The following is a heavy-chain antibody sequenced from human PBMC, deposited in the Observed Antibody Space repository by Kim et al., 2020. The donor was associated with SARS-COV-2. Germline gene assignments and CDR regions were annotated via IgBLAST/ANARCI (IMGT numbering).Heavy chain of an antibody. D-gene: IGHD6-13*01. Sequence: SETLSLTCTVSGGSISSYYWSWIRQPPGKGLEWIGYIYYRGSTNYNPSLKSRVTISVDTSKNQFSLKLSSVTAADTAVYYCAAANIGYSSSWEPMVAFDIWGQGTMVTVSS. V-gene: IGHV4-59*08. J-gene: IGHJ3*02. CDR1: GGSISSYY. CDR2: IYYRGST. CDR3: AAANIGYSSSWEPMVAFDI.